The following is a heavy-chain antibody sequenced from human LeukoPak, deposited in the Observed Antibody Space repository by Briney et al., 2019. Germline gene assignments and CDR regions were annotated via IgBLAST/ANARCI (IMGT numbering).Heavy chain of an antibody. CDR1: GGSISSSSYY. V-gene: IGHV4-39*01. CDR3: ARRRSIAAAGTGLYFQH. CDR2: IYYSGST. D-gene: IGHD6-13*01. Sequence: SETLSLTCTVSGGSISSSSYYWGWIRQPPGKGLERIGSIYYSGSTYHNPSLKSRVTISVDTSKNQFSLKLSSVTAADTAVYYCARRRSIAAAGTGLYFQHWGQGTLVTVSS. J-gene: IGHJ1*01.